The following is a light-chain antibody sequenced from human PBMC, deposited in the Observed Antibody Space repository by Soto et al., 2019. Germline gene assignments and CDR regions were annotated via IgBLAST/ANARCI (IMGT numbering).Light chain of an antibody. V-gene: IGKV3-20*01. CDR3: QQYGSSPRT. J-gene: IGKJ1*01. CDR2: GAS. CDR1: QSVSSSY. Sequence: EIVLTQSPGTLSLSPGERATLSCRASQSVSSSYLAWYQQKPGQAPRLLIYGASSRATGSPDRFSGSGSGTDFTLTISRLEPEDFAVYYCQQYGSSPRTLGQGTKVDSK.